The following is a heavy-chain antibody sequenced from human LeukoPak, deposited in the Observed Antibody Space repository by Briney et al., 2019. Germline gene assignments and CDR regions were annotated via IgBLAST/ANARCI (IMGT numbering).Heavy chain of an antibody. J-gene: IGHJ4*02. CDR3: ARDSYDILTGYLVY. D-gene: IGHD3-9*01. CDR1: GFTFSSYA. Sequence: GGSLRLSCTASGFTFSSYAMHWVRQAPGKGLEWVAVISYDGSNKYYADSVKGRFTISRDNSKNTLYLQMNSLRAEDTAVYYCARDSYDILTGYLVYWGQGTLVTVSS. CDR2: ISYDGSNK. V-gene: IGHV3-30*04.